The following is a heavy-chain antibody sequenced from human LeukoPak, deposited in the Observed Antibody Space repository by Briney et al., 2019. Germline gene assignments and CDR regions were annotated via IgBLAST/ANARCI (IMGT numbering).Heavy chain of an antibody. D-gene: IGHD6-19*01. J-gene: IGHJ3*02. CDR3: ARRIAVAAGEHAFDI. CDR1: GYSFTSYW. V-gene: IGHV5-51*01. Sequence: GESLKISCKGSGYSFTSYWIGWVRQMPGKGLEWMGIIYPGDSDTRYSPSFQGQVTISADKSISTAYLQWSSLKASDTAIYYCARRIAVAAGEHAFDIWGQGTMVTVSS. CDR2: IYPGDSDT.